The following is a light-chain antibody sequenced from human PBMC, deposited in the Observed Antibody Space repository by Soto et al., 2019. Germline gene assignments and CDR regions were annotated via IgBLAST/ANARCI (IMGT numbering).Light chain of an antibody. CDR1: QSISRN. CDR3: QQSHSTPYT. V-gene: IGKV1-39*01. J-gene: IGKJ2*01. CDR2: AAR. Sequence: DIQLTQSPSSLSPSVGDRITLSCRASQSISRNLNWYQQMPGKAPSLLIYAARDLQSGVPGRFSGSGSGTEVNLTISRLQPEDLATYYCQQSHSTPYTFGQGTKLEI.